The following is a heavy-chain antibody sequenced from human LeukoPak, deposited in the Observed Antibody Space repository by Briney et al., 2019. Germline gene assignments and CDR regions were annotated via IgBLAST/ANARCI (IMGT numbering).Heavy chain of an antibody. CDR1: GGSISSYY. V-gene: IGHV4-59*01. J-gene: IGHJ4*02. CDR2: IYYSGST. CDR3: ARALRNYSNYLFDY. D-gene: IGHD4-11*01. Sequence: PSETLSLTCTVSGGSISSYYWSWIRQPPGKGLEWIGYIYYSGSTNYNPPLKSRVTISVDTSKNQFSLKLSSVTAADTAVYYCARALRNYSNYLFDYWGQGTLVTVSS.